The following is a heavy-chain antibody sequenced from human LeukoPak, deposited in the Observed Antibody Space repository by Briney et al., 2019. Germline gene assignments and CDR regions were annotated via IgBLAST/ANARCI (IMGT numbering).Heavy chain of an antibody. V-gene: IGHV4-39*01. J-gene: IGHJ4*02. CDR3: ARHHRPYTTFDY. D-gene: IGHD3-16*01. CDR1: GGSISSNSYY. Sequence: KTSETLSLTCTVSGGSISSNSYYWGWIRQPPGKGLEWIVSFYYSGGTYYNPSLKCRVTISVDTSKNQFSLNLSSVTAADTAFYYCARHHRPYTTFDYWGQGTLVTVSS. CDR2: FYYSGGT.